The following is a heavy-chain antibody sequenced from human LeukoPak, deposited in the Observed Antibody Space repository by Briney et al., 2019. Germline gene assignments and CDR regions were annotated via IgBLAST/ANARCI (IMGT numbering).Heavy chain of an antibody. CDR3: ARVGYNWNLWFDL. J-gene: IGHJ3*01. V-gene: IGHV4-39*07. D-gene: IGHD1-7*01. CDR1: GASISGSGYY. CDR2: IFHSGNS. Sequence: SETLSLTCAVSGASISGSGYYWGWIRQPPGKGLQWIGSIFHSGNSYYNPSLKSRVTISVGTSKNQFSLKVNSVTAADTAVYYCARVGYNWNLWFDLWGQGTTVTVSS.